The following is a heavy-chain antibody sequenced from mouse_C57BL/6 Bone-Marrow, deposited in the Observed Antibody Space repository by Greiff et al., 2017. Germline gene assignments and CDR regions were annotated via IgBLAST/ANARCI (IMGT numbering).Heavy chain of an antibody. J-gene: IGHJ3*01. D-gene: IGHD1-1*01. CDR1: GYAFTSYW. CDR2: IYPADGNT. Sequence: QVQLLQPGAELVKPGASVKFSCKASGYAFTSYWMHWVKQRPGQGLEWIGVIYPADGNTNYNGKFKGKATLTVDKSSSTAYMQLRRLPSEDSAGFVCECDYGSSFWFAYWGQGTLVTVSA. V-gene: IGHV1-64*01. CDR3: ECDYGSSFWFAY.